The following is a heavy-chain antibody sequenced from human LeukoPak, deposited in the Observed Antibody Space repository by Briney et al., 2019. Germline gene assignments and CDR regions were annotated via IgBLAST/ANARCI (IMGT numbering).Heavy chain of an antibody. V-gene: IGHV4-34*01. J-gene: IGHJ4*02. Sequence: SETLSLTCAVYGGSFSGYYWSWIRQPPGKGLEWIGEINHSGSTNYNPSLKSRVTISVDTSKNQFSLKLSSVTAADTAVYYCARRATRYCSSTSCYLPFDYWGQGTLVTVSS. CDR2: INHSGST. CDR1: GGSFSGYY. D-gene: IGHD2-2*01. CDR3: ARRATRYCSSTSCYLPFDY.